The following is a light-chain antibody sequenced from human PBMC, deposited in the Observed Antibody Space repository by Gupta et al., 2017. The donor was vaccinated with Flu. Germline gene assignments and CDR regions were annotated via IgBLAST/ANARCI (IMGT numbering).Light chain of an antibody. CDR1: KLGEKN. Sequence: PGKTASVTCSGNKLGEKNVYWEQQKAGQAPVLVVYQDDRRPAGIPERFSGSNSGNTATLTISGAQDTEEAVYYCQAGDSDVVVVFGGGTRVTVL. V-gene: IGLV3-1*01. J-gene: IGLJ2*01. CDR2: QDD. CDR3: QAGDSDVVVV.